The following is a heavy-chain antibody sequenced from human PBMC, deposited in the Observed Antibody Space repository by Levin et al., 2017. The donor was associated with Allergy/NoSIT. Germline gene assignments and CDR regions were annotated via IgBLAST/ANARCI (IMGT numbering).Heavy chain of an antibody. CDR3: ARAKPDYDFWSGYRDAFDI. V-gene: IGHV1-2*06. CDR1: GYTFTGYY. CDR2: INPNSGGT. D-gene: IGHD3-3*01. J-gene: IGHJ3*02. Sequence: GESLKISCKASGYTFTGYYMHWVRQAPGQGLEWMGRINPNSGGTNYAQKFQGRVTMTRDTSISTAYMELSRLRSDDTAVYYCARAKPDYDFWSGYRDAFDIWGQGTMVTVSS.